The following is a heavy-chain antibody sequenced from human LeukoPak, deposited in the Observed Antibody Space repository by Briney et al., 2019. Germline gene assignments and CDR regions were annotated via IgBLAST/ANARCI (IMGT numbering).Heavy chain of an antibody. CDR2: LNPNSGNA. CDR3: ARRKSLGWFDP. J-gene: IGHJ5*02. V-gene: IGHV1-8*03. Sequence: GASVKVSCKASGYIFTTYDIGWVRQATGQGLEWMGWLNPNSGNAGYAQKFQGRVTISRNTSISTADMELSSLRSDDTAIYYCARRKSLGWFDPWGQGTLVTVSS. D-gene: IGHD7-27*01. CDR1: GYIFTTYD.